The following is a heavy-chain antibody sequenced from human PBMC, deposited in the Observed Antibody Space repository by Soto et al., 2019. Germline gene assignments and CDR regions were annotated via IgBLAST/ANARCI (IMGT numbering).Heavy chain of an antibody. Sequence: SETLSLTCAVYGGSFSGYYWSWIRQPPGKGLEWIGEINHSGSTNYNPSLKSRATISVDTSKNQFSLKLSSVTAADTAVYYCARARGILTGYYRGPHSWFDPWGQGTLVTVSS. J-gene: IGHJ5*02. CDR2: INHSGST. CDR3: ARARGILTGYYRGPHSWFDP. CDR1: GGSFSGYY. D-gene: IGHD3-9*01. V-gene: IGHV4-34*01.